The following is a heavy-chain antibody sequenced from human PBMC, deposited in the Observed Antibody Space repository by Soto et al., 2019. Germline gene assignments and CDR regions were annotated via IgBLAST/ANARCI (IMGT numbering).Heavy chain of an antibody. CDR2: INHSGST. Sequence: SETLSLTCAVYGGSFSGYYWSWIRQPPGKGLEWIGEINHSGSTNYNPSLKSRVTVSVDTSKNQFSLKLSSVTAADTAVYYCARARGGSSWPRGPYYYYGMDVWGQGTTVT. CDR1: GGSFSGYY. CDR3: ARARGGSSWPRGPYYYYGMDV. D-gene: IGHD6-13*01. V-gene: IGHV4-34*01. J-gene: IGHJ6*02.